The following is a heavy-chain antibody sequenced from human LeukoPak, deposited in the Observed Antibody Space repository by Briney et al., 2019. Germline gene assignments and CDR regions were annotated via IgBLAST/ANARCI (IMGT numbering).Heavy chain of an antibody. CDR2: IIPILGIA. D-gene: IGHD3-10*01. Sequence: SVKISCMASGGTFSSYAISWVRQAPGQGLEWMGRIIPILGIANYAQKFQGRVTITADKSTSTAYMKLSSLRSEDTAVYYCARDTVRGVTASPDENYGMDVWGQGTTVTVSS. J-gene: IGHJ6*02. V-gene: IGHV1-69*04. CDR3: ARDTVRGVTASPDENYGMDV. CDR1: GGTFSSYA.